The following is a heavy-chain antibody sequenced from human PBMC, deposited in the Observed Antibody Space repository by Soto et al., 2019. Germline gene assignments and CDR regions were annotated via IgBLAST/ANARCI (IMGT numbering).Heavy chain of an antibody. CDR3: ARDGGYSSSWYSDTDY. CDR1: GGTFSSYL. J-gene: IGHJ4*02. D-gene: IGHD6-13*01. CDR2: IIPIFGTA. Sequence: AVKVSCKASGGTFSSYLISWVRQAPGQGLEWMGGIIPIFGTANIAQKFQGRVTITADESTRTAYMELNSLRSEDTAVYYCARDGGYSSSWYSDTDYWGQGTLVTVSS. V-gene: IGHV1-69*13.